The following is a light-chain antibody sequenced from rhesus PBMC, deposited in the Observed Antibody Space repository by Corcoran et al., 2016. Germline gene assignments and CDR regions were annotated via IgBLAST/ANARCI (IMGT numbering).Light chain of an antibody. V-gene: IGKV1-25*01. CDR3: QHYYSTPYS. Sequence: DIQMTQSPSSLSASVGDRVTITCRASQGITNDLAWYQQKPGETPKLLIYEASSLQSGIPSRFSGSGSGTDVTLTIISLQSEDFATYYCQHYYSTPYSFGQGTKVEIK. CDR2: EAS. J-gene: IGKJ2*01. CDR1: QGITND.